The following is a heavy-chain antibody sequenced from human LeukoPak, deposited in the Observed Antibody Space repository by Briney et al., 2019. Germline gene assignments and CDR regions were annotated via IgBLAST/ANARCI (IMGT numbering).Heavy chain of an antibody. CDR1: GLTFSIHW. Sequence: PGGSLRLSCAASGLTFSIHWMNWVRQAPGKGLECVANINQDGSDKYYVDSVKGRFTISRDNTKNSLYLQMNSLRAEDTAVYYCARVEAVAGRLWGSYYYYMDVWGKGTTVTISS. CDR2: INQDGSDK. V-gene: IGHV3-7*01. D-gene: IGHD6-19*01. J-gene: IGHJ6*03. CDR3: ARVEAVAGRLWGSYYYYMDV.